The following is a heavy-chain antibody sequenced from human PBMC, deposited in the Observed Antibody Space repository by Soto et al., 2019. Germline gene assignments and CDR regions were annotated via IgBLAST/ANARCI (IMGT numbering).Heavy chain of an antibody. CDR2: ISYDGSNK. V-gene: IGHV3-30-3*01. D-gene: IGHD2-2*01. Sequence: GGSLRLSCAASGFTFSSYAMHWVRQAPGKGLEWVAVISYDGSNKYYADSVKGRFTISRDNSKNTLYLQMNSLRAEETAVYYCARDRSVVVVPAAMRPYFDYWGQGTLVTVSS. CDR3: ARDRSVVVVPAAMRPYFDY. CDR1: GFTFSSYA. J-gene: IGHJ4*02.